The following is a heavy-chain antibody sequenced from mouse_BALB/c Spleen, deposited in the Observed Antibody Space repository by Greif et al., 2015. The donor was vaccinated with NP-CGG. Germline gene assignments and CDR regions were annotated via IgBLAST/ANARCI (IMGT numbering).Heavy chain of an antibody. D-gene: IGHD2-2*01. CDR3: ARRDGSDGFDY. Sequence: VQLQQSGAELAKPGASVKMSCKASGYTFTSYWMHWVKQRPGQGLEWIGYINPSTGYTEYNQKFKDKATLTADKSSSTAYMQLGSLTSEDSAVYYCARRDGSDGFDYWGQGTTLTVSS. CDR1: GYTFTSYW. V-gene: IGHV1-7*01. CDR2: INPSTGYT. J-gene: IGHJ2*01.